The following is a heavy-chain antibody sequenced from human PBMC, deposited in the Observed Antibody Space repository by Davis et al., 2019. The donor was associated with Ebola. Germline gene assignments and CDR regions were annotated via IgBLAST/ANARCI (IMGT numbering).Heavy chain of an antibody. CDR3: ARQESLYGWSDY. V-gene: IGHV5-51*01. CDR2: IYPGDSDT. CDR1: GYSFTTYW. J-gene: IGHJ4*02. Sequence: GESLKISCKGSGYSFTTYWIAWVRQTPAKGLEWMGIIYPGDSDTRYSPSFEGQVTISVDRSISTAYLQWRSLRTSDTAIYYCARQESLYGWSDYWGQGTLVTVSS. D-gene: IGHD2-8*01.